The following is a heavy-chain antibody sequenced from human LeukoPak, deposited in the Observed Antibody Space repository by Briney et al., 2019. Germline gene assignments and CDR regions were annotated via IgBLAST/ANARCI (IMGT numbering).Heavy chain of an antibody. CDR1: GGPISGYY. CDR2: MYHSGSP. J-gene: IGHJ4*02. Sequence: PSETLALLCTVSGGPISGYYWNWVRQPPGKGLEWIAYMYHSGSPNYNPSLRSRVTISLDASKSQFSLKLISVTAADTAVYYCARTYYYASGTYSQFVSWGRRTLVTVSS. D-gene: IGHD3-10*01. V-gene: IGHV4-59*01. CDR3: ARTYYYASGTYSQFVS.